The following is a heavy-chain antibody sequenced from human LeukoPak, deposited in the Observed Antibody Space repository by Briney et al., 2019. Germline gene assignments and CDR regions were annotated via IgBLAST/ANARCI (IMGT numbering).Heavy chain of an antibody. J-gene: IGHJ4*02. V-gene: IGHV3-30*18. CDR3: AKGFSSSFASFDY. CDR1: GFSFGSYG. CDR2: ISYDGSNE. D-gene: IGHD6-6*01. Sequence: GGSLRLSCAASGFSFGSYGMHWVRQAPGKGLEWVAIISYDGSNEYYADSVKGRFTISRDNSDNTLYLQMNSLRAEDTAVYYCAKGFSSSFASFDYWGQGTLVTVSS.